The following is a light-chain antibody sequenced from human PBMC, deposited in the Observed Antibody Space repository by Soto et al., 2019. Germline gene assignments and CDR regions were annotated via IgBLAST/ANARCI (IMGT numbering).Light chain of an antibody. Sequence: DIQMTQSPSTLSASVGDRVTITCRASQSISSWLAWYQQKPGKAPKLLIYDASSLENGVPSRFSGSGSGTEFTLNISSLKPDDFATYYCQQYNSYWTFGQGTKVDIK. V-gene: IGKV1-5*01. J-gene: IGKJ1*01. CDR1: QSISSW. CDR2: DAS. CDR3: QQYNSYWT.